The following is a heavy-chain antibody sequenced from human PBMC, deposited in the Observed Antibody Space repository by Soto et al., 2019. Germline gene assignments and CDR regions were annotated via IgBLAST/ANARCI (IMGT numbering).Heavy chain of an antibody. D-gene: IGHD2-21*01. CDR1: GVSISSGGYY. CDR2: IYYSGST. V-gene: IGHV4-31*03. J-gene: IGHJ6*02. Sequence: PSETLSLTCTVSGVSISSGGYYWSWIRQHPGKGLEWIGYIYYSGSTYYNPSLKSRVTISVDTSKNQFSLKLSSVTAADTAVYYCARERRHNSTPFVDVWGQGTTVTVSS. CDR3: ARERRHNSTPFVDV.